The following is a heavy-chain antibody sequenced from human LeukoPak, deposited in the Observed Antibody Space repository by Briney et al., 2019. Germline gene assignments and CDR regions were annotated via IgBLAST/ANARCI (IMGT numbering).Heavy chain of an antibody. V-gene: IGHV1-24*01. CDR1: GYTLTELS. CDR2: FDPEDGET. CDR3: ATGRRLNNWDIVVVPAAKLGWFDP. Sequence: ASVKVSCKVSGYTLTELSMHWVRQAPGKGHEWMGGFDPEDGETIYAQKFQGRVTMTEDTSTDTAYMELSSLRSEDTAVYYCATGRRLNNWDIVVVPAAKLGWFDPWGQGTLVTASS. D-gene: IGHD2-2*01. J-gene: IGHJ5*02.